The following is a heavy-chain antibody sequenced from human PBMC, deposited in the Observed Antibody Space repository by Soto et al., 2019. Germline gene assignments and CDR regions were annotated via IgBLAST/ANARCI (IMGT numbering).Heavy chain of an antibody. J-gene: IGHJ6*02. CDR2: ISYDGSNK. CDR3: ARGGCSSTSCQDYYYYGMDV. V-gene: IGHV3-30-3*01. CDR1: GFTFSSYA. Sequence: LRLSCAASGFTFSSYAMHWVRQAPGKGLEWVAVISYDGSNKYYADSVKGRFTISRDNSKNTLYLQMNSLRAEDTAVYYCARGGCSSTSCQDYYYYGMDVWGQGTTVTVSS. D-gene: IGHD2-2*01.